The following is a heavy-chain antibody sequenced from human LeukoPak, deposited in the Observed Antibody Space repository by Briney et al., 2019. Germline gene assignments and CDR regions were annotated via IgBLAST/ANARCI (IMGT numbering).Heavy chain of an antibody. CDR1: GFTFSSYA. CDR3: ARDPNQPYYYDSSGSPFDY. V-gene: IGHV3-30*04. D-gene: IGHD3-22*01. CDR2: ISYDGSNK. J-gene: IGHJ4*02. Sequence: GRSLRLSCAASGFTFSSYAMHWVRQAPGKGLEGVAGISYDGSNKYYADSVKGRFTISRDNSKNTLYLQMNSLRAEDTAVYYCARDPNQPYYYDSSGSPFDYWGQGTLVTVSS.